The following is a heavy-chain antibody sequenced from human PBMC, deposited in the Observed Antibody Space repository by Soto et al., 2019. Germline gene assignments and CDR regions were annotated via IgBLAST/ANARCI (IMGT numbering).Heavy chain of an antibody. CDR1: GFIFDDYV. CDR2: IRSGGTT. D-gene: IGHD6-19*01. V-gene: IGHV3-49*04. CDR3: TIWPGSGHSNFEN. J-gene: IGHJ4*02. Sequence: GGSLRLSCATSGFIFDDYVMTWVRQAPGKGLEFVGAIRSGGTTEYAASVRGRFTVSRDDSKSIAYLQMNSLKADDTAVYYCTIWPGSGHSNFENWGQGTLVTVSS.